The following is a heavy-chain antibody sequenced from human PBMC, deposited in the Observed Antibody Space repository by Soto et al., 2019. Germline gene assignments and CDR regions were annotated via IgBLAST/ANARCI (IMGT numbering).Heavy chain of an antibody. Sequence: GRFTVSRDNAKNSLYLQINSLRAEDTAVYYCALSLVRGVIVDYYYGMDVWGQGTTVTVSS. D-gene: IGHD3-10*01. CDR3: ALSLVRGVIVDYYYGMDV. J-gene: IGHJ6*02. V-gene: IGHV3-11*03.